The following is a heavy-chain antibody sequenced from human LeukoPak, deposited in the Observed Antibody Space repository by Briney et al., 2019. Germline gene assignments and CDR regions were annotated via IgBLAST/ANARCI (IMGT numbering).Heavy chain of an antibody. CDR3: AKWGSAFCFFDY. V-gene: IGHV3-23*01. CDR1: GFSFNSYA. J-gene: IGHJ4*02. CDR2: SSASGGST. Sequence: QPGGSLRLSCAASGFSFNSYAMTWVRQAPGKGLEWVSTSSASGGSTYSADSVKGRFTISRDTSKNTLYLQMNSLRAEDTAVYYCAKWGSAFCFFDYWGQGTQVTVSS. D-gene: IGHD2-15*01.